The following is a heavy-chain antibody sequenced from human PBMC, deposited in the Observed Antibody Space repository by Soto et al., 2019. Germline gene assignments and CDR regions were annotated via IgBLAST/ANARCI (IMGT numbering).Heavy chain of an antibody. Sequence: SETLSLTCTVSGASISSSSYYWGWIRQPPGKGLEYIGNIYYSGSTYYNPSLKSRVTISVDTSKNQFSLKLSSVTAADTAVYYCARDYYDSSGRPTIDYWGQGTLVTVSS. D-gene: IGHD3-22*01. CDR3: ARDYYDSSGRPTIDY. J-gene: IGHJ4*02. V-gene: IGHV4-39*07. CDR1: GASISSSSYY. CDR2: IYYSGST.